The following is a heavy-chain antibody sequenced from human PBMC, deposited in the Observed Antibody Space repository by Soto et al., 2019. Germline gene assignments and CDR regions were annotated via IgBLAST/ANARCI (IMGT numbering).Heavy chain of an antibody. V-gene: IGHV3-48*02. J-gene: IGHJ5*02. Sequence: PGGSLRLSCAASGITFSNHALTWVRQAPGKGLEWVSYISSSSSTIYYADSVKGRFTISRDNAKNSLYLQMNSLRDEDTAVYYCARESRFLEWLSLNWFDPWGQGTLVTVSS. CDR3: ARESRFLEWLSLNWFDP. CDR1: GITFSNHA. D-gene: IGHD3-3*01. CDR2: ISSSSSTI.